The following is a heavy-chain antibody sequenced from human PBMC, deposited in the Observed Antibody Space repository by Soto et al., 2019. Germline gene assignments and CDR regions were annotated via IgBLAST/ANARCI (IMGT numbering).Heavy chain of an antibody. V-gene: IGHV3-23*01. Sequence: HPGGSLRLSCAASGFTFSSYAMSWVRQAPGKGLEWVSAISGSGGSTYYADSVKGRFTISRDNSKNTLYLQMNSLRAEDTAVYYCAKDMVRGVIITLRRDATYYYYGMDVWGQGTTVTVSS. D-gene: IGHD3-10*01. CDR1: GFTFSSYA. CDR2: ISGSGGST. CDR3: AKDMVRGVIITLRRDATYYYYGMDV. J-gene: IGHJ6*02.